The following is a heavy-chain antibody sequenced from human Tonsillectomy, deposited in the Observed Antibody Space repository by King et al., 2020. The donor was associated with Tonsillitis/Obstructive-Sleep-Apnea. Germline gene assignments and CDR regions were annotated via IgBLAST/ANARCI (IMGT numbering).Heavy chain of an antibody. CDR2: IYSGGST. V-gene: IGHV3-53*01. CDR1: GFTVSSNY. CDR3: AREPYDLDYSYYYGMDV. D-gene: IGHD3-3*01. Sequence: VQLVESGGGLIQPGGSLRLSCAASGFTVSSNYMSWVRQAPGKGLEWVSVIYSGGSTSYADSVKGRFTISRDNSKNTLYLPLNSLRADDTAVYYCAREPYDLDYSYYYGMDVWGQGTTVTVPS. J-gene: IGHJ6*02.